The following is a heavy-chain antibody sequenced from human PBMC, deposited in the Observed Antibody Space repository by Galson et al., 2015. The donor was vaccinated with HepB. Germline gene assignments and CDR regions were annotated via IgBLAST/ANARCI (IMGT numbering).Heavy chain of an antibody. Sequence: SVKVSCKASGYTFSSYGISWVRQAPGQGLEWMGWISAYNGQTKNAQKIQGRFTMTTDISTSTGYMELRSLTSDDTAVYYCARGGSGNYRPLTLDYWGQGTLVTVSS. J-gene: IGHJ4*02. V-gene: IGHV1-18*04. D-gene: IGHD3-16*01. CDR2: ISAYNGQT. CDR1: GYTFSSYG. CDR3: ARGGSGNYRPLTLDY.